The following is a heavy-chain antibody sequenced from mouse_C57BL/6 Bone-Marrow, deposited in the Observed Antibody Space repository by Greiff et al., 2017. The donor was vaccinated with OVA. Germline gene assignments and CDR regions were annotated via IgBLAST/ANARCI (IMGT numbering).Heavy chain of an antibody. CDR1: GFTFSSYA. CDR2: ISSGGDYI. J-gene: IGHJ4*01. V-gene: IGHV5-9-1*02. Sequence: EVMLVESGAGLVKPGGSLKLSCAASGFTFSSYAMSWVRQTPEKRLEWVAYISSGGDYIYYANTVKGRFTISRDNARNTLYLQMSSLKSEDTAMYYSTRLLDAMDYWGQGTSATVSS. D-gene: IGHD2-1*01. CDR3: TRLLDAMDY.